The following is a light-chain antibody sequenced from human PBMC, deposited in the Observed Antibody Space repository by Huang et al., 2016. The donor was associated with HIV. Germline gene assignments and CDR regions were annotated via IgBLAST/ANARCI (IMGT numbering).Light chain of an antibody. CDR2: LGS. J-gene: IGKJ1*01. CDR1: QRLLHSNGYNY. Sequence: DIVMTQSPLSLPVTPGEPASISCRSSQRLLHSNGYNYLDWYLQKPGQSPQLLVSLGSKRAAGVPDRFRGSGSGTDFTLKISSVEDEDVGIYYCMQALQSRTFGQGTKVEIK. CDR3: MQALQSRT. V-gene: IGKV2-28*01.